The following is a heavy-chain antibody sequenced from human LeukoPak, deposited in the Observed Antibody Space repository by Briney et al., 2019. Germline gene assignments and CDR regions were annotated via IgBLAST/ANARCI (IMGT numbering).Heavy chain of an antibody. D-gene: IGHD3-22*01. CDR2: FYYSGSI. CDR1: GGSFSGYY. V-gene: IGHV4-59*01. CDR3: ARAQKKYYYDSSGYHSRDYFDY. Sequence: PSETLSLTCAVHGGSFSGYYWNWIRQPPGKGLGWIGHFYYSGSINYNPSLKSRVTISVDTSKNQFSRKLTSVTAADTAVYYCARAQKKYYYDSSGYHSRDYFDYWGQGTLVTVSS. J-gene: IGHJ4*02.